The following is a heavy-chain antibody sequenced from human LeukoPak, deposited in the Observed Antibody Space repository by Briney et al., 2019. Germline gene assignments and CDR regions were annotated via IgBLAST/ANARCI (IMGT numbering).Heavy chain of an antibody. V-gene: IGHV1-3*01. Sequence: ASVKVSCKASGYTFTSYSMHWVRQAPGQRLEWMGWINAGNGNTKYSQKFQGRVTITRDTSASTAYIELSSLRSEDTAVYYCASPEPSGSWSYFLDYWGQGTLVTVSS. CDR2: INAGNGNT. CDR3: ASPEPSGSWSYFLDY. CDR1: GYTFTSYS. J-gene: IGHJ4*02. D-gene: IGHD3-10*01.